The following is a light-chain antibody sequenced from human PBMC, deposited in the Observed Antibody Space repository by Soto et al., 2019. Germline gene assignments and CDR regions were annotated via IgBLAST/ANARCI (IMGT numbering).Light chain of an antibody. J-gene: IGKJ1*01. Sequence: DVVMTQSPVSLSVTLGQPASISCRSSQSIVYSDGKAYLSWFQQRPGQSPRRLIYKASNRDSGVPDRFSGSGSGTDFTLQIDRVEAEDVGIYYRMQGTHWPPTFGRGTRVEIK. CDR1: QSIVYSDGKAY. CDR2: KAS. CDR3: MQGTHWPPT. V-gene: IGKV2-30*01.